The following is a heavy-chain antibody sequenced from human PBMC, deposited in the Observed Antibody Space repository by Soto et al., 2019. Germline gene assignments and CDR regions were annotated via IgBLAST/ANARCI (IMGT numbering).Heavy chain of an antibody. CDR3: AMARWLLPFVTTLSGLAY. Sequence: QVQLVESGGGVVQPGRSLRLSCAASGFTFSSYAMHWVRQPPGRGLEWVTFISDDGSHEYYADSMKGRFSLSRDNSKNTSYLHLNSLSIDATAVYYSAMARWLLPFVTTLSGLAYWGQGTLVTVSS. CDR1: GFTFSSYA. CDR2: ISDDGSHE. J-gene: IGHJ4*02. D-gene: IGHD3-22*01. V-gene: IGHV3-30*03.